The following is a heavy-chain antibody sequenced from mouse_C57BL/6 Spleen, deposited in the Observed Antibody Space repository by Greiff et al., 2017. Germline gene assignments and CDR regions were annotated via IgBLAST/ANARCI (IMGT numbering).Heavy chain of an antibody. CDR1: GYTFTSYW. V-gene: IGHV1-69*01. CDR2: IDPSDSYT. D-gene: IGHD2-10*02. Sequence: VQLQQPGAELVMPGASVKLSCKASGYTFTSYWMHWVKQRPGQGLEWIGEIDPSDSYTNYNQKVKGKSTLTVDQSSSTAYMQLSSLTSEDSAVYYCARGGYDNCGGDALDYWGQGTSVTVSS. CDR3: ARGGYDNCGGDALDY. J-gene: IGHJ4*01.